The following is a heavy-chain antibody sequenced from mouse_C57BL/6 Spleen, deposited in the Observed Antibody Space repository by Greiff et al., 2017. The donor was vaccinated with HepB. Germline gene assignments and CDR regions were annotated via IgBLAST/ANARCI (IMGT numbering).Heavy chain of an antibody. CDR1: GYTFTDYE. D-gene: IGHD2-3*01. CDR2: IDPETGGT. Sequence: VQLQQSGAELVRPGASVTLSCKASGYTFTDYEMHWVKQTPVHGLEWIGAIDPETGGTAYNQKFKGKAILTADKSSSTAYMELRSLTSEDSAVYYCTRPDGFSFAYWGQETLVTVAA. J-gene: IGHJ3*01. CDR3: TRPDGFSFAY. V-gene: IGHV1-15*01.